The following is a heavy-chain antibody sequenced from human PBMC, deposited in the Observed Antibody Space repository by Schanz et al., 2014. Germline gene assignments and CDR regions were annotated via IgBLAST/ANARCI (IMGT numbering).Heavy chain of an antibody. V-gene: IGHV3-23*04. CDR2: ISGDHRNT. D-gene: IGHD1-1*01. J-gene: IGHJ4*02. Sequence: EVQLVESGGGLIQPGGSLRLSCAASGFGFSSYSMNWVRQAPGKGLEWVSSISGDHRNTFYADSVKGRFTISRDNSKNTLYLQMNSLRAEDTALYYCARDRRNADLDYWGQGTLVTVSS. CDR3: ARDRRNADLDY. CDR1: GFGFSSYS.